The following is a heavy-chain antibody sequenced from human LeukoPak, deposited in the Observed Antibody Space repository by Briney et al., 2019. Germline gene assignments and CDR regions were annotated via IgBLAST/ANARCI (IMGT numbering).Heavy chain of an antibody. V-gene: IGHV4-34*01. D-gene: IGHD2-15*01. CDR2: INHSGST. Sequence: SETLSLTCAVYGGSFSGHYWSWIRQPPGKGLVWIGEINHSGSTNFNPSLKSRVTISVDTSKNQFSLKLNSVTAADTAVYYCATTFSCSGGTCYSWYFDHWGQGTLVTVSS. CDR1: GGSFSGHY. J-gene: IGHJ4*02. CDR3: ATTFSCSGGTCYSWYFDH.